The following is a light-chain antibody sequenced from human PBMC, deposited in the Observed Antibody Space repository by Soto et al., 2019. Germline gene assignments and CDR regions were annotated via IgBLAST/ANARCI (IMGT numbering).Light chain of an antibody. J-gene: IGKJ1*01. CDR1: QSVSSN. Sequence: EIVMTQSPATLSVSPGERGTLSCRASQSVSSNLAWYQQKPGQAPRLLIYDASTRATSIPHRFSGSGSGIEFTLTISSLQSEDFAVYYCQQYDNWPPWTFGQGTTVEIK. CDR2: DAS. CDR3: QQYDNWPPWT. V-gene: IGKV3-15*01.